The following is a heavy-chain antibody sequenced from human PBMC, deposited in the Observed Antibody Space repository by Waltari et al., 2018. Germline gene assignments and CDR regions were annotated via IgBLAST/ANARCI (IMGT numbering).Heavy chain of an antibody. CDR1: GNHFRNYA. J-gene: IGHJ4*02. CDR3: ATPFYNWDDPLHS. D-gene: IGHD1-20*01. CDR2: ITVGDDT. V-gene: IGHV3-23*01. Sequence: EVQLLESGGDLVQPGGSLGLSCAPSGNHFRNYAINWVRLAPGTGLEWVSAITVGDDTYYTDSVKGRFTISRDTSKDTVHLQMNGLRADDTAVYYCATPFYNWDDPLHSWGQGTLVTVSS.